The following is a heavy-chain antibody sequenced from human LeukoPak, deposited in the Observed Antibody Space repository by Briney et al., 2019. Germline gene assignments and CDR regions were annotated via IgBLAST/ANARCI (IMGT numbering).Heavy chain of an antibody. J-gene: IGHJ3*02. Sequence: GGSLRLSCAASGSTFSSYGMHWVRQAPGKGLEWVAFIRYDGSNKYYADSVKGRFTISRDNSKNTLYLQMNSLRAEDTAVYYCANYYGDYVGVSAFDIWGQGTMVTVSS. CDR3: ANYYGDYVGVSAFDI. CDR1: GSTFSSYG. D-gene: IGHD4-17*01. V-gene: IGHV3-30*02. CDR2: IRYDGSNK.